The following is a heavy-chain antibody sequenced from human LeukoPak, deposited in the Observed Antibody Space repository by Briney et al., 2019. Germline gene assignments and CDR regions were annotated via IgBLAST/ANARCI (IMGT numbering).Heavy chain of an antibody. CDR1: GFTFSSYW. V-gene: IGHV3-7*03. J-gene: IGHJ6*02. CDR3: ARRNAMDV. Sequence: AGGSLRLSCAASGFTFSSYWMNWARQAPGKGLEWVASINHNGNVNYYVDSVKGRFTISRDNAKNSLYLQMNSLRAEDTAVYYCARRNAMDVWGQGTTVIVFS. CDR2: INHNGNVN.